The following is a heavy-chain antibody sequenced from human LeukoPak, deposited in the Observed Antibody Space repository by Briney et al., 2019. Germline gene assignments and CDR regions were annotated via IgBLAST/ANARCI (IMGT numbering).Heavy chain of an antibody. Sequence: PGGSLRLSSAASGFTFSSYEMNWVRQAPGKGLEWVSYISSSGSTVYYADSVKGRFTISRDKSENTLYLEMNSLKDEDTAVYYCVKDPGGSYLFDYWGQGTLVTVSS. CDR1: GFTFSSYE. CDR2: ISSSGSTV. V-gene: IGHV3-48*03. D-gene: IGHD1-26*01. J-gene: IGHJ4*02. CDR3: VKDPGGSYLFDY.